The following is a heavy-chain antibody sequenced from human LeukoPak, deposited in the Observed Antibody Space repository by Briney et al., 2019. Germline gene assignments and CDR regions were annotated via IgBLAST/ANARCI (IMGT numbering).Heavy chain of an antibody. CDR2: IIPIFGTA. CDR1: GGTFSSYA. V-gene: IGHV1-69*13. D-gene: IGHD6-19*01. Sequence: SVKVSCKASGGTFSSYAISWVRQAPGQGLEWMGGIIPIFGTANYAQKFQGRVTITADESTSTAYMELSSLRSEDTAVYYCARVVPTRQWLVRDYSYYYGMDVWGQGTTVTVSS. CDR3: ARVVPTRQWLVRDYSYYYGMDV. J-gene: IGHJ6*02.